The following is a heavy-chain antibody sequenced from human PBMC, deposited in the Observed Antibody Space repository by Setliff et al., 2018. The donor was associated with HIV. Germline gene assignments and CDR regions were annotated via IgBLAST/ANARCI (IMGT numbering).Heavy chain of an antibody. Sequence: ASVKVSCKASGYPFTSYGLCWVRQAPGQGLEWMGWISPYNGDTYYDEKFQGRVTMTTDTSTSTASMELTGLRSDDTAVYYCARMNAYYNVWRSTYYFDYWGQGTLVTVSS. CDR2: ISPYNGDT. CDR1: GYPFTSYG. V-gene: IGHV1-18*01. J-gene: IGHJ4*02. CDR3: ARMNAYYNVWRSTYYFDY. D-gene: IGHD3-3*01.